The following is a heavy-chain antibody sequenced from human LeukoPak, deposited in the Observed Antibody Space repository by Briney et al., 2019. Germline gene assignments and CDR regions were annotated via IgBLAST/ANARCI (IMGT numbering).Heavy chain of an antibody. Sequence: PGGSLRFSCAASGFTFSSYWMHWVRQAPGKGLVWVSRINSDGSSTSYADSVKCRFTISRDNAKNTLYLQMNSLRAEDTAVYYCARRDTAMAFDYWGQGTLVTVSS. D-gene: IGHD5-18*01. CDR2: INSDGSST. J-gene: IGHJ4*02. CDR1: GFTFSSYW. CDR3: ARRDTAMAFDY. V-gene: IGHV3-74*01.